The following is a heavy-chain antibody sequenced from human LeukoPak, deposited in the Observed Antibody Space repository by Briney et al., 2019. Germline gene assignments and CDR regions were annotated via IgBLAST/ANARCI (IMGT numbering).Heavy chain of an antibody. CDR1: GYTFTGYY. CDR3: ARLVDGSGPDQMDFDY. V-gene: IGHV1-2*02. J-gene: IGHJ4*02. Sequence: GASVKVSCKASGYTFTGYYMHWVRQAPGQGLEWMGWINPNSGGTNYAQKFQGRVTMTRDTSISTAYMELSRLRSDDTAVYYCARLVDGSGPDQMDFDYWGQGTLVTVSS. D-gene: IGHD3-10*01. CDR2: INPNSGGT.